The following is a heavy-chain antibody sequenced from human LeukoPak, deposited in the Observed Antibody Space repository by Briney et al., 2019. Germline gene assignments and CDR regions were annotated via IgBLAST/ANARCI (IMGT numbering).Heavy chain of an antibody. CDR3: AAASAFSSSWRS. Sequence: PGGSLRLSCTASGLSFSSYNMNWVRQAPGKGPEWVAYITAINTTKYYADSVKGRFTISRDNAKKSLFLQMNSLRAEDTAVYYCAAASAFSSSWRSWGQGTVVTVSS. J-gene: IGHJ5*02. CDR1: GLSFSSYN. D-gene: IGHD6-13*01. V-gene: IGHV3-48*01. CDR2: ITAINTTK.